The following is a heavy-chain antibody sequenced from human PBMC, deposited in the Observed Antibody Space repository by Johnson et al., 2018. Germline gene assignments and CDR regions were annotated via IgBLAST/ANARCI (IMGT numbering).Heavy chain of an antibody. J-gene: IGHJ4*02. CDR3: ARDAPTGDYFDY. CDR1: GFTFSSYG. CDR2: IWYDGSNK. D-gene: IGHD7-27*01. V-gene: IGHV3-33*01. Sequence: VQLVESGGGVVQPGRSLRLSCVASGFTFSSYGMHWVRQAPAKGLEWVALIWYDGSNKYFADSVKGRFTISRDNSKNTLYLQMNSLRAADTSVLYRARDAPTGDYFDYLGQGTLVPVSS.